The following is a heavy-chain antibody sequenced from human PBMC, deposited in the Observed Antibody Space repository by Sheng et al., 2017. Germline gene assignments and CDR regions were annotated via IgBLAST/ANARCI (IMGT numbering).Heavy chain of an antibody. CDR2: IRYDGSNK. Sequence: QVQLVESGGGVVQPGGSLRLSCAASGFTFSSYGMHWVRQAPGKGLEWVAFIRYDGSNKYYADSVKGRFTISRDNSKNTLYLQMNSLRAEDTAVYYCAKGGGYSYGLSWGQGTLVTVSS. CDR1: GFTFSSYG. V-gene: IGHV3-30*02. CDR3: AKGGGYSYGLS. D-gene: IGHD5-18*01. J-gene: IGHJ5*02.